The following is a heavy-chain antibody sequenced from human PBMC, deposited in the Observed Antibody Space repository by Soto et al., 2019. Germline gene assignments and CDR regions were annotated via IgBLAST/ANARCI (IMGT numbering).Heavy chain of an antibody. CDR1: GFTLSRKG. J-gene: IGHJ6*02. D-gene: IGHD6-19*01. V-gene: IGHV3-30*18. CDR3: AKDALTVAGPQRGSLDV. CDR2: ISYDGSNK. Sequence: QVQLVESGGSVVQPGRSLRLSCAASGFTLSRKGMHWVRQAPGKGLEWVAVISYDGSNKYYGDSVKGRFTISRDNSKNTVYLQMNSLRAEDTAVYYCAKDALTVAGPQRGSLDVWGQGTTVTVSS.